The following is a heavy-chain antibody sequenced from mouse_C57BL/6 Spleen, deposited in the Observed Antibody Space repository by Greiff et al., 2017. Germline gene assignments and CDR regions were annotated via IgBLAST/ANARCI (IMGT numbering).Heavy chain of an antibody. V-gene: IGHV5-17*01. Sequence: EVKLMESGGGLVKPGGSLKLSCAASGFTFSDYGMHWVRPAPEKGLEWVAYISSGSSTIYYADTVKGRFTISRDNAKNTLFLQMTSLRSEDTAMYYCVYYYGSSYGYFDVWGTGTTVTVSS. CDR3: VYYYGSSYGYFDV. J-gene: IGHJ1*03. CDR1: GFTFSDYG. CDR2: ISSGSSTI. D-gene: IGHD1-1*01.